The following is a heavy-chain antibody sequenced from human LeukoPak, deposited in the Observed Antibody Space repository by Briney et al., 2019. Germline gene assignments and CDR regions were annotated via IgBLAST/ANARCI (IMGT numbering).Heavy chain of an antibody. V-gene: IGHV1-69*05. J-gene: IGHJ5*02. D-gene: IGHD5-18*01. CDR2: IIPIFGTA. CDR1: GGTFSSYA. CDR3: ARDEPLSGYSYGP. Sequence: GASVKVSCKASGGTFSSYAISWVRQAPGQGLGWIGGIIPIFGTANYAQKFQGRVTITTDESTSTAYMELSSLRSEDTAVYYCARDEPLSGYSYGPRGQGTLVTVSS.